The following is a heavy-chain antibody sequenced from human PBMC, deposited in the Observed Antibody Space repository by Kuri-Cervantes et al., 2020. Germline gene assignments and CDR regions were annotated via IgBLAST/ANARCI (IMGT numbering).Heavy chain of an antibody. Sequence: GESLKISCKGSGYSFANYWIGWVRQMPGKGLEWMGIIYPGDSDTRHSPSFQGQVTISADKSISTAYLQWSSLKASDTAMYYCARREYSSSWYSDYWGQGTLVTVSS. V-gene: IGHV5-51*01. CDR3: ARREYSSSWYSDY. CDR1: GYSFANYW. D-gene: IGHD6-13*01. J-gene: IGHJ4*02. CDR2: IYPGDSDT.